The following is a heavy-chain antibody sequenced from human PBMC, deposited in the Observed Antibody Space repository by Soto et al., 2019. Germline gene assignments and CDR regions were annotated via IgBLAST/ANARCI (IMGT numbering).Heavy chain of an antibody. V-gene: IGHV1-69*01. CDR3: ARRDYSHNWFDP. CDR2: IIPMFGSP. D-gene: IGHD3-22*01. J-gene: IGHJ5*02. CDR1: GGTFSSDG. Sequence: VQSGAEVRKPGSSVKVSCKASGGTFSSDGITWLRQAPGQGLEWMGGIIPMFGSPHYSENFEGRIKISADESTSTVYMEVRSLESEDTAVYYCARRDYSHNWFDPWGQGTQVTVSS.